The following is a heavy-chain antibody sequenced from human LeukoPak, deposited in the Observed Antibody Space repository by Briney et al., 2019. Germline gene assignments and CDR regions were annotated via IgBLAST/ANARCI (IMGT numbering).Heavy chain of an antibody. J-gene: IGHJ4*02. CDR1: GFTFSSYA. Sequence: GGSLRLSCAASGFTFSSYAMHWVRQAPGKGLEWVAVISYDGSNKYYADSVKGRFTISRDNSKNTLYLQMNSLRAEDTAAYYCARSPILDYWGQGTLVTVSS. V-gene: IGHV3-30*01. CDR2: ISYDGSNK. CDR3: ARSPILDY. D-gene: IGHD5-24*01.